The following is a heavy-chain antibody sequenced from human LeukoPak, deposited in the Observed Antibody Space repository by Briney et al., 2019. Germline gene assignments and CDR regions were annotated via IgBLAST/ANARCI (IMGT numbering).Heavy chain of an antibody. CDR1: GFTFVSHW. Sequence: PGGSLRLSCVASGFTFVSHWMTWVRQASGKGLEWVANINQDGSEKYYVDSVKGRFTISRDNAKNSLYLQMNSLTAEDAAMYYCAKSLRGHSYDWGQGTLVTVSS. J-gene: IGHJ4*02. V-gene: IGHV3-7*01. D-gene: IGHD5-18*01. CDR2: INQDGSEK. CDR3: AKSLRGHSYD.